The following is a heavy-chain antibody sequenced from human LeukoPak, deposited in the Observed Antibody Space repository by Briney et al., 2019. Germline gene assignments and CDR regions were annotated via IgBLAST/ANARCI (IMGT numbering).Heavy chain of an antibody. J-gene: IGHJ4*02. V-gene: IGHV1-18*01. Sequence: ASVKVSCKASGGXFSSYAISWVRQAPGQGLEWMGWISAYNGHTDYAQKLQGRVTMTTDTSTSTAYMELRSLKSDDTAVYFCARDTPMTTVIVFDYWGQGALVTVSS. CDR3: ARDTPMTTVIVFDY. CDR2: ISAYNGHT. CDR1: GGXFSSYA. D-gene: IGHD4-17*01.